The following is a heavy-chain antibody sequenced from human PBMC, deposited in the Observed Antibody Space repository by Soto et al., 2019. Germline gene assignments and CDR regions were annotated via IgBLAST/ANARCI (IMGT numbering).Heavy chain of an antibody. D-gene: IGHD6-19*01. Sequence: PGGSLRLSCSASGFTFNTFAMHWVRQTPGKGLEFVSAISSNGGNTYYADSVKGRFAISRDNSKNTLYLQMYSLRPEDTALYYCVKEGSMRSDWYGQFDCWGQGTLVTVSS. CDR2: ISSNGGNT. CDR3: VKEGSMRSDWYGQFDC. CDR1: GFTFNTFA. V-gene: IGHV3-64D*06. J-gene: IGHJ4*02.